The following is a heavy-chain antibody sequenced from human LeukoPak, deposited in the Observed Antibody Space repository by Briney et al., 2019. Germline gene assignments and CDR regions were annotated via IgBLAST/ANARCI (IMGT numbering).Heavy chain of an antibody. D-gene: IGHD3-10*01. CDR3: ARGPYYGSEDDLDY. Sequence: GASVKVSCKASGYTFTRYDIKGVRQATGQGLEGMGGINPNSGNTGYAQQFQGTVTMTRNTSISTAYMELSSLRSEDTAVYYCARGPYYGSEDDLDYWGQGTLVTVSS. V-gene: IGHV1-8*01. J-gene: IGHJ4*02. CDR1: GYTFTRYD. CDR2: INPNSGNT.